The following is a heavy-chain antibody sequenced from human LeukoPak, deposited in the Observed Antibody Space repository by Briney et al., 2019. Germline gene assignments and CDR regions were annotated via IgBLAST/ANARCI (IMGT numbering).Heavy chain of an antibody. CDR3: AGVQDYYYGMDV. CDR1: GYTFTSYD. V-gene: IGHV1-8*01. Sequence: ASVKVSCKASGYTFTSYDINWVRQATGQGLEWMGWMNPNSGNTGYAQKFQGRVTMTRNTSISTAYMELSSLRSEDTAVYYCAGVQDYYYGMDVWGQGTTVTVSS. J-gene: IGHJ6*02. CDR2: MNPNSGNT. D-gene: IGHD4-11*01.